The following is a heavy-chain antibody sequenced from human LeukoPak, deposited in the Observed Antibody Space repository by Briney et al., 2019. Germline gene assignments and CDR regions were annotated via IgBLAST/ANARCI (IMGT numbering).Heavy chain of an antibody. V-gene: IGHV1-18*01. J-gene: IGHJ2*01. CDR1: GYTFTSYG. Sequence: ASVKVSCKASGYTFTSYGISWVRQAPGQGLEWMGRISTYNDNTNYAQKFQGRVTVTTDTATNTAYMELRNLTSDDTAVYYCARDGIQLWLRGYFDLWGRGTLVTVSS. D-gene: IGHD5-18*01. CDR2: ISTYNDNT. CDR3: ARDGIQLWLRGYFDL.